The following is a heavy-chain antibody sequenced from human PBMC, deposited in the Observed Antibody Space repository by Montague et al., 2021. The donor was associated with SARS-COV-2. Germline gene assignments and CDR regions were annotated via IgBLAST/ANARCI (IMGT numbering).Heavy chain of an antibody. CDR1: GDSVSSNSAD. V-gene: IGHV6-1*01. CDR2: TYYRSKWYN. D-gene: IGHD6-13*01. J-gene: IGHJ4*02. Sequence: CAISGDSVSSNSADWNWIRQSQSRGLEWLGRTYYRSKWYNDYAVSVKSRITINPDTSKNQFSLQLNSVTPEDTAVYYCARDGGLYSSSWYLGYFDYWGQGTLVTVSS. CDR3: ARDGGLYSSSWYLGYFDY.